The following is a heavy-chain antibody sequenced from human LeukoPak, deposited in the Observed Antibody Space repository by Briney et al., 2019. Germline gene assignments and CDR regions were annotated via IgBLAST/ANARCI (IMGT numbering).Heavy chain of an antibody. D-gene: IGHD5-18*01. CDR1: GYTFTGYY. CDR2: INPNSGGT. Sequence: ASVKVSCKASGYTFTGYYMHWVRQAPGQGLEWMGWINPNSGGTNYAQKFQGRVTMTRDTSISTAYMELSRLRSDDTAVYYCARVLDTAMVHDAFDIWGQGTMVTVSS. J-gene: IGHJ3*02. V-gene: IGHV1-2*02. CDR3: ARVLDTAMVHDAFDI.